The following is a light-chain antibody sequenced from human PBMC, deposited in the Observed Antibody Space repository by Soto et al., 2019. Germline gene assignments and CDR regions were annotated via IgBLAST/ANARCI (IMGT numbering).Light chain of an antibody. CDR1: QSLSSSY. CDR2: GTS. J-gene: IGKJ1*01. Sequence: EIVFTQSPGTLSLSPGERATLSCRARQSLSSSYLAWYQQKPGQAPRLLIYGTSIRATGIPDRFSGSGSGTDFTLTITRLEPEDFAVYYCQRFGTSPPWTFGQGTKVDNK. V-gene: IGKV3-20*01. CDR3: QRFGTSPPWT.